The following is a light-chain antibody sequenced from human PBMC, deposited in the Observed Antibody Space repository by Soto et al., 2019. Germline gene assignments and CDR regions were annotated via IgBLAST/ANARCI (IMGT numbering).Light chain of an antibody. J-gene: IGLJ3*02. V-gene: IGLV2-23*01. CDR3: CSYTGSSTS. Sequence: QSALTQPASVSGSPGQSITMSCAGASSDVGSYNLVSWYQQYPGKAPKLIIYEGNKRPSGVSNRFSGSGSGNTASLTISGLQAXDAADYYCCSYTGSSTSFGGGTKLTVL. CDR1: SSDVGSYNL. CDR2: EGN.